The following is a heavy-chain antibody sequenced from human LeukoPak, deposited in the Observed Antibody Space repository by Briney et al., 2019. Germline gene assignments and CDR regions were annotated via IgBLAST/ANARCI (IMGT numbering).Heavy chain of an antibody. CDR3: ARWSDCGGDCHILDY. CDR1: GGSISGYY. Sequence: SETLSLTCTVSGGSISGYYWSWSRQAPGKGVEWIGNLYYNRGAWFKSSLKSRVTTSVDTSKNEFSLKLSSVTATDTAVYYCARWSDCGGDCHILDYWGQGILVTVSS. CDR2: LYYNRGA. J-gene: IGHJ4*02. D-gene: IGHD2-21*02. V-gene: IGHV4-59*01.